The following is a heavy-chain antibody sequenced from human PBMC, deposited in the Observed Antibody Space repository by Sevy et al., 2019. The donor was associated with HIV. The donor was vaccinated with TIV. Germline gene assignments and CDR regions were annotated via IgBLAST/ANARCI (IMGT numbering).Heavy chain of an antibody. CDR3: ARDCNSATCLWGLDV. CDR2: IGGSGVST. Sequence: GGSLRLSCAASGFPFSSYAMSWVRQAPGKGLEWVSAIGGSGVSTYYADSVKGRFTISRDNDKTSLYLQMNSLRDEDTAVYYCARDCNSATCLWGLDVWGPGTTVTVSS. V-gene: IGHV3-23*01. D-gene: IGHD1-26*01. J-gene: IGHJ6*02. CDR1: GFPFSSYA.